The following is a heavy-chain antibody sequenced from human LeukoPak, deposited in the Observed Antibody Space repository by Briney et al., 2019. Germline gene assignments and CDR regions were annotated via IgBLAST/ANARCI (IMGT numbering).Heavy chain of an antibody. D-gene: IGHD1-26*01. V-gene: IGHV3-21*01. CDR2: ISSDGDYI. CDR3: ARGPATRVYYFDY. J-gene: IGHJ4*02. CDR1: GFTFNSYS. Sequence: GGSLRLSCAASGFTFNSYSLSWVRQAPGKGLEWVSSISSDGDYIYYADSLKGRFTISRDNAKNSLYLQMNNLRAEDTAVYYCARGPATRVYYFDYWGQGTLVTVSS.